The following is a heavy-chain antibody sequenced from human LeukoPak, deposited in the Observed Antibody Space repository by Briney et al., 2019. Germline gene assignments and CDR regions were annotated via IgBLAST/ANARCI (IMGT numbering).Heavy chain of an antibody. D-gene: IGHD1-26*01. V-gene: IGHV3-21*01. CDR2: ISSDGDYI. CDR3: ARGPATRVYYFDY. J-gene: IGHJ4*02. CDR1: GFTFNSYS. Sequence: GGSLRLSCAASGFTFNSYSLSWVRQAPGKGLEWVSSISSDGDYIYYADSLKGRFTISRDNAKNSLYLQMNNLRAEDTAVYYCARGPATRVYYFDYWGQGTLVTVSS.